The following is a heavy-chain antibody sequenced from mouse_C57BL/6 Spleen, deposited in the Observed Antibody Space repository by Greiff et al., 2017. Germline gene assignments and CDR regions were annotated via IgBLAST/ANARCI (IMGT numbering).Heavy chain of an antibody. Sequence: EVQLQQSGPVLVKPGASVKMSCKASGYTFTDYYMNWVKQSHGKSLEWIGVINPYNGGTSYNQKFKGKATWTVDKSSSTAYMERNSLTSEDSAVYYCARLYYAMDYWGQGTSVTVSS. CDR1: GYTFTDYY. CDR3: ARLYYAMDY. V-gene: IGHV1-19*01. J-gene: IGHJ4*01. CDR2: INPYNGGT.